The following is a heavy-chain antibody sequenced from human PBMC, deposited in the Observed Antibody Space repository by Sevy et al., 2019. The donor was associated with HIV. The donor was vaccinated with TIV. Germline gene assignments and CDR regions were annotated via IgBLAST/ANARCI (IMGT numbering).Heavy chain of an antibody. CDR3: ARDDGAFDI. CDR2: IYHSGST. V-gene: IGHV4-38-2*02. J-gene: IGHJ3*02. CDR1: GYSISSGYY. Sequence: SETLSLTCAVSGYSISSGYYWGWIRQPPGKGLEWSGSIYHSGSTYYNPSLKSRVTISVDTSKNQFSLKLSSVTAADTAVYYCARDDGAFDIWGQGTMVTVSS.